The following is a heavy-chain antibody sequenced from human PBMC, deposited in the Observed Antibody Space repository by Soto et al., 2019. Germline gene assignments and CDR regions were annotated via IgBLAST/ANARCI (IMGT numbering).Heavy chain of an antibody. CDR1: GFTFSSYG. CDR2: IWYDGSNK. Sequence: QVQLVESGGGVVQPGRSLRLSCAASGFTFSSYGMQWVCQAPGKGLEWVATIWYDGSNKYYADSVKGRFTISRDNSKNTLYVQMNSLRGEDTAVYYCERGGYYYNGMAVWGQGTTVTVSS. J-gene: IGHJ6*02. CDR3: ERGGYYYNGMAV. V-gene: IGHV3-33*01.